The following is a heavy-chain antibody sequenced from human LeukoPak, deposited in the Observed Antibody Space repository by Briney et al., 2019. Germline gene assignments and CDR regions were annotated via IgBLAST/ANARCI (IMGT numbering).Heavy chain of an antibody. Sequence: ASVKVSCKVSGYTLTELSMHWVRQAPGKGLEWMGGFDPEDGETIYAQKFQGRVTMTEDTSTDTAYMELSSPRSEDTAVYYCAFSGPRHGDYDYYGMDVWGQGTTVTVSS. V-gene: IGHV1-24*01. CDR2: FDPEDGET. CDR1: GYTLTELS. J-gene: IGHJ6*02. D-gene: IGHD3-10*01. CDR3: AFSGPRHGDYDYYGMDV.